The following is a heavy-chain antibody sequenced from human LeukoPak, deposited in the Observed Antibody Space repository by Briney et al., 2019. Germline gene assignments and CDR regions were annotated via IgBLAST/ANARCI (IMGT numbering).Heavy chain of an antibody. CDR3: ARDKSWYFDY. CDR2: IWYDGSIQ. CDR1: GFTFSNYG. D-gene: IGHD6-13*01. Sequence: GRSLRLSCVASGFTFSNYGMHWVRQAPGKGLEWVAVIWYDGSIQYHADSVQGRFTISRDSSENTLYLQMNSLRAEDTAVYYCARDKSWYFDYWGQGTLVTVSS. J-gene: IGHJ4*02. V-gene: IGHV3-33*08.